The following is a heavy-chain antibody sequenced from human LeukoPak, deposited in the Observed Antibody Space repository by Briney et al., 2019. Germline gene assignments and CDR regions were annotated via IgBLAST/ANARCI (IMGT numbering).Heavy chain of an antibody. Sequence: SETLSRTCTVSGGSISSYYGSWIRQPAGKGLEWIGRIYISGSTNYNPSLKSRVTMSVDTSKNQFSLKLRSVTAADTAVYYCARDGYNFPFGYWGQGTLVTVSS. CDR3: ARDGYNFPFGY. CDR1: GGSISSYY. D-gene: IGHD5-24*01. CDR2: IYISGST. V-gene: IGHV4-4*07. J-gene: IGHJ4*02.